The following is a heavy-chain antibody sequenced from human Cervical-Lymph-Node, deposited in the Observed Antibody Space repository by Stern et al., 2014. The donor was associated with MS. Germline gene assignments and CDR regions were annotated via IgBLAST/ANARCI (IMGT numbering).Heavy chain of an antibody. CDR3: ARGNYDVLTDNGGHGFDI. V-gene: IGHV4-61*02. CDR1: GGSISSGNYY. J-gene: IGHJ3*02. Sequence: QVQLQESGPGLVKPSQTLSLTCTVSGGSISSGNYYWSWIRQPAGEGLEWIGRTYSSGSTQYNPPLKSRVTISADTSTDPFSLRLTSVTAADTAVYYCARGNYDVLTDNGGHGFDIWGQGTMVTVSS. D-gene: IGHD3-9*01. CDR2: TYSSGST.